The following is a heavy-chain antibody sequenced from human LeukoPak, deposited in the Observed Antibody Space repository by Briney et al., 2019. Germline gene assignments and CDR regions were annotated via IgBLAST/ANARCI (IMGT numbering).Heavy chain of an antibody. CDR3: AREDTAMVTY. D-gene: IGHD5-18*01. Sequence: SETLSLTCTVSGYSISSGYYWGWIRQPPGKGLQWIGTIYHSGITYYNPSLKSRVTISVDPSKNQFSLKLTSVTAADTALYYCAREDTAMVTYWGQGTLVTVSS. CDR2: IYHSGIT. V-gene: IGHV4-38-2*02. J-gene: IGHJ4*02. CDR1: GYSISSGYY.